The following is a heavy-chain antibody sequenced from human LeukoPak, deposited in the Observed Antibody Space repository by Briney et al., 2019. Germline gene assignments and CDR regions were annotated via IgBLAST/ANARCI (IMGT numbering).Heavy chain of an antibody. D-gene: IGHD2-15*01. Sequence: PSETLSLTCAASGGSISSGGYSWSWIRQPPGKGLEWIGYIYHSGSTYYNPSLKSRVTISVDRSKNQFSLKLSSVTAADTAVYYCARRRMGYCSGGSCYSSGNNWFDPWGQGTLVTVSS. J-gene: IGHJ5*02. CDR1: GGSISSGGYS. V-gene: IGHV4-30-2*01. CDR2: IYHSGST. CDR3: ARRRMGYCSGGSCYSSGNNWFDP.